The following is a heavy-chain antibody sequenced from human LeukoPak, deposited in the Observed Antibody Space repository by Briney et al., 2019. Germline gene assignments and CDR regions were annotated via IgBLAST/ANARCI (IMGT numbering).Heavy chain of an antibody. J-gene: IGHJ3*02. D-gene: IGHD3-10*01. V-gene: IGHV4-38-2*01. Sequence: SETLSLTCAVSGYSISSGYYWGWIWQPPGKGLEWIGSICHSGSTYYNPSLKSRVTISVDTSKNQFSLKLSSVTAADTAVYYCASQPSGPDAFDIWGQGTMVTVSS. CDR3: ASQPSGPDAFDI. CDR2: ICHSGST. CDR1: GYSISSGYY.